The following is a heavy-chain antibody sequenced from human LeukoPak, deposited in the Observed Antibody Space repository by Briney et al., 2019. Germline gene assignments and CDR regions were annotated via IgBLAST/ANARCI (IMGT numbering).Heavy chain of an antibody. CDR2: ISWNSGSI. Sequence: GGSLRLSCAASGFTFDDYAMHWVRQAPGKGLEWVSGISWNSGSIGYADSVKGRFTISRDNAKNSLYLQMNSLRAEDTALYYCAKAPTRYSSSSFWGQGTLVTVSS. V-gene: IGHV3-9*01. J-gene: IGHJ4*02. CDR3: AKAPTRYSSSSF. CDR1: GFTFDDYA. D-gene: IGHD6-13*01.